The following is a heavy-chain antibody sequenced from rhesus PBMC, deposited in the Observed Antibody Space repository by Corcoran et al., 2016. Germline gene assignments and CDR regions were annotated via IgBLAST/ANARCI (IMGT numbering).Heavy chain of an antibody. Sequence: QVQLQESGPGLVKPSETLSLTCAVSGGSITGYYWHWIRPSPGEGLEWIGYIGCSSGSAYYSPSLKSRVTSETDTSKNQFSLRLKAVTAADTAVYYCARSHLGDGNEFWGQGALVTVSS. J-gene: IGHJ1*01. V-gene: IGHV4-165*02. CDR3: ARSHLGDGNEF. CDR1: GGSITGYY. D-gene: IGHD1-44*01. CDR2: IGCSSGSA.